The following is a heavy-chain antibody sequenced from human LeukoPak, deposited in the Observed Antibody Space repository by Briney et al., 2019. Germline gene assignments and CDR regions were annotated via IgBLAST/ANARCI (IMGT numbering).Heavy chain of an antibody. CDR2: IYYSGST. CDR1: GGSISSSSYY. J-gene: IGHJ5*02. D-gene: IGHD5-18*01. V-gene: IGHV4-39*01. Sequence: SETLSLPCTVSGGSISSSSYYWGWIRQPPGTGLEWIGSIYYSGSTYYNPSLKSRVTISVDTSKNQFSLKLSSVTAADTAVYYCARHAGGVGLPNWFDPWGQGTLVTVSS. CDR3: ARHAGGVGLPNWFDP.